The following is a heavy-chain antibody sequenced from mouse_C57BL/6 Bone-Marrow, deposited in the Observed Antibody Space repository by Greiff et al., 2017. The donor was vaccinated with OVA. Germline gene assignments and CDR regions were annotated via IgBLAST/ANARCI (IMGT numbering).Heavy chain of an antibody. V-gene: IGHV1-42*01. D-gene: IGHD1-1*01. Sequence: VQLKESGPELVKPGASVKISCKASGYSFTGYYMNWVKQSPEKSLEWIGEITPSTGGTTYNQKFKAKATLTVDKSSSTAYMQLKSLTSEDSAVYYCAYYGSYWYFDVWGTGTTVTVSS. CDR1: GYSFTGYY. CDR2: ITPSTGGT. J-gene: IGHJ1*03. CDR3: AYYGSYWYFDV.